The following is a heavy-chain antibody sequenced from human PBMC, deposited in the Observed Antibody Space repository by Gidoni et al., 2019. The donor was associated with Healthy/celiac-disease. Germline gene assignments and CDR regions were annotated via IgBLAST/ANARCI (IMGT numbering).Heavy chain of an antibody. D-gene: IGHD5-12*01. CDR2: ISGSGGST. Sequence: EVQLLESGGGLVQPGGSLRLSWSASGFPFSSYAMSWVRQAPGKGLEWVSAISGSGGSTYYADSVKGRFIISRDNSKNTLYLQMNSLRAEDTAVYYCAKDGGYSRGRLPFDYWGQGTLVTVSS. CDR3: AKDGGYSRGRLPFDY. V-gene: IGHV3-23*01. J-gene: IGHJ4*02. CDR1: GFPFSSYA.